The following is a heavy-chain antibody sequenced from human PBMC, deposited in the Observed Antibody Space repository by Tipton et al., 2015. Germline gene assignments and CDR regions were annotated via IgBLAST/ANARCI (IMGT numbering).Heavy chain of an antibody. CDR3: AAHCISTSCYYWFDP. J-gene: IGHJ5*02. CDR1: GYPISSAFY. D-gene: IGHD2-2*01. Sequence: TLSLTCAVSGYPISSAFYWGWIRQPPGKGLEWIATIYHTGSTYYNPSLKSRVTISVDTSKSQFSLRLSSVTAADTAVYYCAAHCISTSCYYWFDPWGQGTLVTVSS. V-gene: IGHV4-38-2*01. CDR2: IYHTGST.